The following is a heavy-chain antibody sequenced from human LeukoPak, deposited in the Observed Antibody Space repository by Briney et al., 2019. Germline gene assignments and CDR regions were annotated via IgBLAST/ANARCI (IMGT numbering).Heavy chain of an antibody. CDR3: AKGKSYSYGYWAFDY. V-gene: IGHV3-9*01. CDR2: ISWKSGSI. D-gene: IGHD5-18*01. Sequence: GGSLRLSCAASGFTVSSNYMSWVRQAPGKGLEWVSGISWKSGSIGYADSVKGRFTISRDNAKNSLYLQMNSLRAEDTALYYCAKGKSYSYGYWAFDYWGQGTLVTVSS. J-gene: IGHJ4*02. CDR1: GFTVSSNY.